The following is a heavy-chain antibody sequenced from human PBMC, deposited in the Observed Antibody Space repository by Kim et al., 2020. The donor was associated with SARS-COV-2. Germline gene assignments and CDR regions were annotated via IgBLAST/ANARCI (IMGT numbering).Heavy chain of an antibody. V-gene: IGHV7-4-1*02. CDR1: GYTFTSYA. CDR2: INTNTGNP. D-gene: IGHD3-3*01. Sequence: ASVKVSCKASGYTFTSYAMNWVRQAPGQGLEWMGWINTNTGNPTYAQGFTGRFVFSLDTSVSTAYLQISSLKAEDTAVYYCARDRYYDFWSGYYRGRPTLDPWGQGTLVTVSS. CDR3: ARDRYYDFWSGYYRGRPTLDP. J-gene: IGHJ5*02.